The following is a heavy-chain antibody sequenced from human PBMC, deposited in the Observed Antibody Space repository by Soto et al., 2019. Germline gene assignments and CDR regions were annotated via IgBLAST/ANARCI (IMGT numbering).Heavy chain of an antibody. CDR1: GGSISSDY. CDR3: ARETYGDYVGYFDP. Sequence: SETLSLTCTVSGGSISSDYWSWIRQPPGKGLEWVGYIYYSGSTNYNPSLKSRVTISVDTSKNQFSLKVRSVTAADTAVYYCARETYGDYVGYFDPWGRG. CDR2: IYYSGST. D-gene: IGHD4-17*01. V-gene: IGHV4-59*12. J-gene: IGHJ5*02.